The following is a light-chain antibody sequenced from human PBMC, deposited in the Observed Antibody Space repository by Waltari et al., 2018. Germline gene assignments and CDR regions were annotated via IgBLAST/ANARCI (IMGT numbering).Light chain of an antibody. V-gene: IGLV1-51*02. CDR3: GTWDSSMAVWL. J-gene: IGLJ3*02. Sequence: QSVLTQPPSVSAFPGHKVTISCSGGPSTLANNGVYWYRQLPGSVPELLIYETNGRPTGTPDRFSASKSGTSATLDITGLQPGDEADYYCGTWDSSMAVWLFGGGTKLIV. CDR2: ETN. CDR1: PSTLANNG.